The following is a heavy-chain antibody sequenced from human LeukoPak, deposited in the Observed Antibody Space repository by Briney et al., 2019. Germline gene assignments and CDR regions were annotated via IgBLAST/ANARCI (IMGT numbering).Heavy chain of an antibody. CDR2: ISSSSSYI. D-gene: IGHD3-22*01. Sequence: WGSLRLSCAASGFTFSSYSMNGVRQAPGKGLEWVSSISSSSSYIYYADSVKGRFTISRDNAKNSLYLQMNSLRAEDTAVYYCARSLSYYHDSSGYRTDYWGQGTLVTVSS. J-gene: IGHJ4*02. CDR1: GFTFSSYS. V-gene: IGHV3-21*01. CDR3: ARSLSYYHDSSGYRTDY.